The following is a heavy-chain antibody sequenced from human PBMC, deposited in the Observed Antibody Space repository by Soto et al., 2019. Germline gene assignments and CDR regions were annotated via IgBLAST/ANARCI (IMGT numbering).Heavy chain of an antibody. D-gene: IGHD2-8*01. CDR3: ARVRCFNGLCHTADYGMDV. V-gene: IGHV1-69*13. J-gene: IGHJ6*02. Sequence: SVKVSCKASGGTFRSYGINWVRQAPGQGLEWMGGIIPISGTTNYAQKFQGRVAITADESTDTVYMELSRLRSEDTAVYFCARVRCFNGLCHTADYGMDVWGQGTTVTVSS. CDR2: IIPISGTT. CDR1: GGTFRSYG.